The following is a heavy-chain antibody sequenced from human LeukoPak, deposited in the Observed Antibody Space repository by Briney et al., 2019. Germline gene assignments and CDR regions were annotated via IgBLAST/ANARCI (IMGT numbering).Heavy chain of an antibody. V-gene: IGHV3-48*03. J-gene: IGHJ4*02. CDR3: ARGVYYDSSGPYYFDY. CDR1: GFTFSSYE. CDR2: ISSSGSTI. Sequence: GGSLRLSCAASGFTFSSYEMNWVRQAPGKGLEGVSYISSSGSTIYYADSVKGRFTVSRDNAKNSLYLQMNSLRAEDTAVYYCARGVYYDSSGPYYFDYWGQGTLVTVSS. D-gene: IGHD3-22*01.